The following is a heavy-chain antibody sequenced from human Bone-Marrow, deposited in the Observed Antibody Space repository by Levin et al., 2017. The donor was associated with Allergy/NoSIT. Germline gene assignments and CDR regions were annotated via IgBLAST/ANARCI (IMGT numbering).Heavy chain of an antibody. CDR3: ARYDLVAASYFDY. CDR1: GGSISSYY. V-gene: IGHV4-59*01. CDR2: IHYSGST. J-gene: IGHJ4*02. D-gene: IGHD1-26*01. Sequence: SETLSLTCTVSGGSISSYYWSWIRQPPGKGLEWIGYIHYSGSTNYNPSLNSRVTISVDTSKNQFSLKLTSVTAADTAVYYFARYDLVAASYFDYWGQGTLVTVSS.